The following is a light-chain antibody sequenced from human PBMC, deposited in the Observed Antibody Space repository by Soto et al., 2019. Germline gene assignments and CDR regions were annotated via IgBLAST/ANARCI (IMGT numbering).Light chain of an antibody. J-gene: IGKJ1*01. CDR1: QSVSSY. CDR3: QQRSNWPRT. CDR2: DAS. V-gene: IGKV3-11*01. Sequence: EIVLPQSPATLSLSPGERATLSCRASQSVSSYLAWYQQKPGQAPRLLIYDASNRATGIPARFSGGGSGTDFTLTISSLEPEDFAVYYCQQRSNWPRTFGQGTKVDIK.